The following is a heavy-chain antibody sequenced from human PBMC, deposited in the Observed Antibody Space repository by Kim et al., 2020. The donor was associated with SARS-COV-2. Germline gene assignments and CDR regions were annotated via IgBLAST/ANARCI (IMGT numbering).Heavy chain of an antibody. CDR1: GFTVSSNY. V-gene: IGHV3-53*01. CDR2: IYSGGST. D-gene: IGHD6-19*01. Sequence: GGSLRLSCAASGFTVSSNYMSWVRQAPGKGLEWVSVIYSGGSTYYADSVKGRFTISRDNSKNTLYLQMNSLRAEDTAVYYCARDQWMGQWPAYYYDGMDVWGQGTTVTVSS. J-gene: IGHJ6*02. CDR3: ARDQWMGQWPAYYYDGMDV.